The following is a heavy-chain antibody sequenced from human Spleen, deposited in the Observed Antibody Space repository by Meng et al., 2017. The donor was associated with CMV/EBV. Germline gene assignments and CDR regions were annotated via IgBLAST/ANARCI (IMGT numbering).Heavy chain of an antibody. V-gene: IGHV1-2*02. CDR1: GYAFTGYY. D-gene: IGHD1-26*01. CDR3: ARAQLPDHVGSYRYYYYNAMDV. Sequence: ASVKDSCKASGYAFTGYYVICVRQAPGQGLEWMGWINPNSGGTNYAQGFQGRVTVTGDTSINTAYMELTRLTSADTAVYYCARAQLPDHVGSYRYYYYNAMDVWGQGTTVTVSS. J-gene: IGHJ6*02. CDR2: INPNSGGT.